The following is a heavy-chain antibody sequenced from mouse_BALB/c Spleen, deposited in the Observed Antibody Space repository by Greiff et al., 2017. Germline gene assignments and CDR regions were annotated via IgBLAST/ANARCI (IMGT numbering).Heavy chain of an antibody. V-gene: IGHV14-1*02. CDR1: GFNIKDYY. Sequence: VQLQQSGAELVRPGALVKLSCKASGFNIKDYYMHWVKQRPEQGLEWIGWIDPENGNTIYDPKFQGKASITADTSSNTAYLQLSSLTSEDTAVYYCARDYYGSKDAMDYWGQGTTLTVSS. CDR2: IDPENGNT. J-gene: IGHJ2*01. D-gene: IGHD1-1*01. CDR3: ARDYYGSKDAMDY.